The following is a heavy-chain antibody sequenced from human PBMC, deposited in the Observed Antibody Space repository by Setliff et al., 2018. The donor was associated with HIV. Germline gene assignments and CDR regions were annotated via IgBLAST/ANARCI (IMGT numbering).Heavy chain of an antibody. D-gene: IGHD3-16*02. Sequence: SETLSLTCAGYGGSLNDYYWSWIRLPPGKGLEWIGEINHSGSTNYNPSLKSRVTISVDTSKNQFSLKLSSVTAADTAVYYCARLSYDYVWGSYRYTDYYYYMDVWGKGTTVTVSS. CDR2: INHSGST. CDR3: ARLSYDYVWGSYRYTDYYYYMDV. CDR1: GGSLNDYY. J-gene: IGHJ6*03. V-gene: IGHV4-34*01.